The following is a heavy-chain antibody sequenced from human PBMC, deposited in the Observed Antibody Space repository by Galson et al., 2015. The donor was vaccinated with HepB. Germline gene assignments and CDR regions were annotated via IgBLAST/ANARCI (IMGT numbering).Heavy chain of an antibody. D-gene: IGHD3-10*01. Sequence: SLRLSRAASGFTFSSYWMHWVRQAPGKGLVWVSRINGDGSSTTYADSVKGRFTISRDNAKNTLYLQMSSLRAEDTAVYYCARDYKTYYYGSGNFIGGEYWGQGTLVTVSS. J-gene: IGHJ4*02. V-gene: IGHV3-74*01. CDR1: GFTFSSYW. CDR3: ARDYKTYYYGSGNFIGGEY. CDR2: INGDGSST.